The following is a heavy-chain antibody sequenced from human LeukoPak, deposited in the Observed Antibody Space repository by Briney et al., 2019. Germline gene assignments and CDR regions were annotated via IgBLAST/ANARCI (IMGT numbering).Heavy chain of an antibody. CDR3: ARDASRFDP. CDR2: INPNSGST. D-gene: IGHD2-15*01. V-gene: IGHV1-2*06. J-gene: IGHJ5*02. CDR1: GYTFTGYY. Sequence: GASLKVSCKASGYTFTGYYMHWVRQAPGQGLEWMGRINPNSGSTNYAQKVQGRVTMTRDTSISTAYMELSRLRSDDTAVYYCARDASRFDPWGQGTLVTVSS.